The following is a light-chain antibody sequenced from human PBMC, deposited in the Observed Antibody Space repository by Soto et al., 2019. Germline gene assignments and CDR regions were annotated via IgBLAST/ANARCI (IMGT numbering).Light chain of an antibody. CDR3: SSFAGNNNLV. V-gene: IGLV2-8*01. Sequence: QSALTQPPSASGSPGQSVTISCTGTSSDVGGYNYVSWYQQHPGKAPKLMISEVSKRPSGVPDRFSGSESGNTASLTVSGLQAEDAADYYCSSFAGNNNLVFGGGTNLTVL. CDR1: SSDVGGYNY. CDR2: EVS. J-gene: IGLJ2*01.